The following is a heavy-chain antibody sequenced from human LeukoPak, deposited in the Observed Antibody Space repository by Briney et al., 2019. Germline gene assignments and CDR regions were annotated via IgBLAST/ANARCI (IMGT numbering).Heavy chain of an antibody. Sequence: SETLSLTCSVSGASISSYFWSWIRQPPGKGLEWIGYIYDSGSTNYNPSLKSRVTISVDTSKDHFSLRLSSVTAADTAVYYCARQMFLGGMDVWGQGTPVTVSS. CDR3: ARQMFLGGMDV. CDR1: GASISSYF. CDR2: IYDSGST. D-gene: IGHD2/OR15-2a*01. V-gene: IGHV4-59*08. J-gene: IGHJ6*02.